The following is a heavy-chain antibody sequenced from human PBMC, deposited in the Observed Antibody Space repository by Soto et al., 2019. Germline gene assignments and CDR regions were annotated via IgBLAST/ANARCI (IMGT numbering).Heavy chain of an antibody. D-gene: IGHD3-3*01. CDR1: DCTFSSYN. Sequence: GGTLRLSCVASDCTFSSYNMNWDRQAPGKGPQWLSYISSPSNPISYSYSLHGRFPISRDNAKSSLYLHMISLRAEDTPVYFFARASITIFQGCMDVWGQGTTVTVSS. CDR3: ARASITIFQGCMDV. CDR2: ISSPSNPI. J-gene: IGHJ6*02. V-gene: IGHV3-21*01.